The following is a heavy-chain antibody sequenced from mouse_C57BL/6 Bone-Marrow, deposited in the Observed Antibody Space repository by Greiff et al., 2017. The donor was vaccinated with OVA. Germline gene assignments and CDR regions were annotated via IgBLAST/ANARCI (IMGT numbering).Heavy chain of an antibody. D-gene: IGHD4-1*01. CDR2: IWGVGST. V-gene: IGHV2-6*01. Sequence: VQRVESGPGLVAPSQSLSITCTVSGFSLTSYGVDWVRQSPGKGLEWLGVIWGVGSTNYNSALKSRLSISKDNSKSQVFLKMNSLQTDDTAMYYCARAELGPFAYWGQGTLVTVSA. J-gene: IGHJ3*01. CDR1: GFSLTSYG. CDR3: ARAELGPFAY.